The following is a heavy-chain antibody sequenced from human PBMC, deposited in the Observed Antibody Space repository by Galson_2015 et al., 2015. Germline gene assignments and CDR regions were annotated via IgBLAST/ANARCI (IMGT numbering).Heavy chain of an antibody. D-gene: IGHD2-2*01. CDR3: ARDYLKVRYCSSTSCLGWAFDI. V-gene: IGHV7-4-1*02. CDR1: GYTFTSYA. J-gene: IGHJ3*02. CDR2: INTNTGNP. Sequence: SVKVSCKASGYTFTSYAMNWVRQAPGQGLEWMGWINTNTGNPTYAQGFTGRFVFSLDTSVSTAYLQISSLKAEDTAVYYCARDYLKVRYCSSTSCLGWAFDIWGQGTMVTVSS.